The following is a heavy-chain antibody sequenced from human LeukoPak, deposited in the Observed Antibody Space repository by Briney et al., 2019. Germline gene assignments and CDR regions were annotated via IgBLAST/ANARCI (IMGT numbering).Heavy chain of an antibody. D-gene: IGHD3-22*01. CDR1: GGTFSSYA. Sequence: SVKVSCKASGGTFSSYAISWVRQAPGQGLEWMGGIIPIFGTANYAQKFQGRVTITADESTSTAYMELSSLRSEDTAVYYCASAYYYDSSGYYYYFDYWGQGTLVTVSS. CDR3: ASAYYYDSSGYYYYFDY. CDR2: IIPIFGTA. V-gene: IGHV1-69*13. J-gene: IGHJ4*02.